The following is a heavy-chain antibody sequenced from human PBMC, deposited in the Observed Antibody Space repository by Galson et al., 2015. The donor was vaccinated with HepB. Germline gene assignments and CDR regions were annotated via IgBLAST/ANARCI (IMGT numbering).Heavy chain of an antibody. CDR1: GFTFSSYG. J-gene: IGHJ6*03. CDR3: AKDYYGSGSYYAGPYYMDV. D-gene: IGHD3-10*01. V-gene: IGHV3-30*18. Sequence: SLRLSCAASGFTFSSYGMHWVRQAPGKGLEWVAVISYDGSNKYYADSVKGRFTISRDNSKNTLYLQMNSLRAEDTAVYYCAKDYYGSGSYYAGPYYMDVWGKGTTVTVSS. CDR2: ISYDGSNK.